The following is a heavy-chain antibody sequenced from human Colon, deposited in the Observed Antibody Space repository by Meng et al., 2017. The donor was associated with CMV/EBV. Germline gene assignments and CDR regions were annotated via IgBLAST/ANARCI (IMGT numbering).Heavy chain of an antibody. Sequence: GESLKISCVASGLTFSSHWMHWVRQTPGKGLEWVALISYDGSTSYISDSVKSRFTVSRDNSNNTLYLQMDSLRVEDTAMYYCARDYYGAGSDFILQFWGQGTLVTVSS. CDR2: ISYDGSTS. D-gene: IGHD3-10*01. CDR3: ARDYYGAGSDFILQF. CDR1: GLTFSSHW. J-gene: IGHJ4*02. V-gene: IGHV3-30-3*01.